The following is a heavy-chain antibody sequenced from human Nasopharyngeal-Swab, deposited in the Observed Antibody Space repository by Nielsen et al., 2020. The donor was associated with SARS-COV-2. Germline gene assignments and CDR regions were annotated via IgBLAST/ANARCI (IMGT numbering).Heavy chain of an antibody. D-gene: IGHD3-9*01. J-gene: IGHJ4*02. V-gene: IGHV5-51*01. CDR3: ARPGRYFDWFYFDY. Sequence: VRQAPGKGLEWMGIIYPSDSDTRYSPSFQGQVTISADKSISTAYLQWSSLKASDTAMYYCARPGRYFDWFYFDYWGQGTLVTVSS. CDR2: IYPSDSDT.